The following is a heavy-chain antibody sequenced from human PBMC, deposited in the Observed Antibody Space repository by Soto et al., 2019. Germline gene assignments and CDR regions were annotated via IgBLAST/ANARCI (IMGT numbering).Heavy chain of an antibody. J-gene: IGHJ3*02. CDR2: ISSSSSNT. V-gene: IGHV3-48*01. CDR3: ARGGRSSSWFDAFDI. CDR1: AFTFSSYN. Sequence: EVQLVQSGGGLVQPGGSLRLSCAASAFTFSSYNVNWVRQAPGKGLEWVSYISSSSSNTFYADSVKGRFTISRDNAKNSLFLQRNSLRAEDTAVYYCARGGRSSSWFDAFDIWGQGTMVTVSS. D-gene: IGHD6-13*01.